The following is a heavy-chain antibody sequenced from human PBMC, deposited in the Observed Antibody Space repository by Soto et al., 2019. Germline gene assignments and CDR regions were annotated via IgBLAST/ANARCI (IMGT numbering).Heavy chain of an antibody. CDR2: INPRSGDT. D-gene: IGHD2-21*01. CDR3: AIRDCYIRNCFSNRLDP. V-gene: IGHV1-46*03. CDR1: GYTFTGYF. Sequence: ASVKVSCKASGYTFTGYFMHWVRQAPGQGLGWMGIINPRSGDTGYAQKFQGRVIMTTDTSTSTAYMELSGLRSEDTAIYYCAIRDCYIRNCFSNRLDPWGKETLVTVPS. J-gene: IGHJ5*02.